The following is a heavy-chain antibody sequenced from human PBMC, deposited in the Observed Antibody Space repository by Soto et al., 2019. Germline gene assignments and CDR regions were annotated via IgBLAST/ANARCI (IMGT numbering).Heavy chain of an antibody. CDR3: ARNDSSGYLDS. V-gene: IGHV3-11*06. Sequence: PGSSLRLSCAASGFTFSDYYMSWIRQAPGKGLEWLSYISSSATYAIYADSVRGRFTLSRDNAKNSLYLQMNSLRAEDTAVYYCARNDSSGYLDSWGQGTLVTV. CDR2: ISSSATYA. CDR1: GFTFSDYY. J-gene: IGHJ4*02. D-gene: IGHD3-22*01.